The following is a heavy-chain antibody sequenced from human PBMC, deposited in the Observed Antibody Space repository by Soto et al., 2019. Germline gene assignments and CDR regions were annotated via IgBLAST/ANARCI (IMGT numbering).Heavy chain of an antibody. Sequence: ASVKVSCKASGGTFSSYAISWVRQAPGQGLEWMGGIIPIFGTANYAQKFQGRVTITADKSTSTAYMELSSLRSEDTAVYYCARAGYNFPPPVDAFDIWGQGTMVPVSS. CDR2: IIPIFGTA. V-gene: IGHV1-69*06. J-gene: IGHJ3*02. CDR1: GGTFSSYA. CDR3: ARAGYNFPPPVDAFDI. D-gene: IGHD1-1*01.